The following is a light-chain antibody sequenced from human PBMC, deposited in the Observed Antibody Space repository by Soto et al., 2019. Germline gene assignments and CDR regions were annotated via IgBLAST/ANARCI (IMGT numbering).Light chain of an antibody. CDR1: ESVSSSY. V-gene: IGKV3-20*01. Sequence: IALTQSPGTLSLSPGERATLSCRASESVSSSYLAWYQQKPGQAPRLLIFGASSRATGIPDRFSGSGSGTDFTLTISRLEPEDFAMYYCQQYGSSLITFGQGTRLEIK. CDR3: QQYGSSLIT. CDR2: GAS. J-gene: IGKJ5*01.